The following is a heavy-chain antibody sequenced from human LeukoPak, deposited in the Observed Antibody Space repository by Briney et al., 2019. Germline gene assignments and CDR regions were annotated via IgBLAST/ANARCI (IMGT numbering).Heavy chain of an antibody. CDR1: GFTISSYA. CDR2: ISGSGGST. CDR3: AKDIRRVRDSSIPSYYFDY. Sequence: PGGSLRLSCAASGFTISSYAMSWVRQAPGKGLEWVSAISGSGGSTYYADSVKGRFTISRDNSKNTLYLQMNSLRAEDTAVYYCAKDIRRVRDSSIPSYYFDYWGQGTLVTVSS. V-gene: IGHV3-23*01. J-gene: IGHJ4*02. D-gene: IGHD3-22*01.